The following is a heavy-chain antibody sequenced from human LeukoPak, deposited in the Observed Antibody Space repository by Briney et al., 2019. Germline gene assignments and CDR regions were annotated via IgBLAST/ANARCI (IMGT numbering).Heavy chain of an antibody. V-gene: IGHV4-59*01. Sequence: SETLSLTCSVSGGSINVYYWNWIRQSPGKGLEWIGSISYSGSTNYNPSLKSRVTISVDTSKNQFSLKLSSVTAADTAVYYCARAPDKGAAIDYWGQGTLVTVSS. CDR3: ARAPDKGAAIDY. J-gene: IGHJ4*02. CDR1: GGSINVYY. D-gene: IGHD1-26*01. CDR2: ISYSGST.